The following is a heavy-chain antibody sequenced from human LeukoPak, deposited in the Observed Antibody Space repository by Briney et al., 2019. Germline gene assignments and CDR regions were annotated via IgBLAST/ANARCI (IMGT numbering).Heavy chain of an antibody. CDR2: IYYSGST. CDR1: GGSISSYY. D-gene: IGHD3-22*01. CDR3: ASQYYYDSSGYYYGFDY. J-gene: IGHJ4*02. Sequence: SETLSLTCTVSGGSISSYYWSWIRQPPGKGLEWIGYIYYSGSTYYNPSLKSRVTISVDTSKNQFSLKLSSVTAADTAVYYCASQYYYDSSGYYYGFDYWGQGTLVTVSS. V-gene: IGHV4-59*08.